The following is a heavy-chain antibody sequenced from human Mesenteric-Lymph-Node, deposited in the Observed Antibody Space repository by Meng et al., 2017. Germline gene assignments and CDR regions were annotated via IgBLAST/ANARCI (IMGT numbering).Heavy chain of an antibody. Sequence: QVHLVQSGAEVKKPVASVKVSCKASGYSFTSYVISWVRQAPGQGLEWMGWTSAYNGNTNYAQKLQGRLTLTADTSTSTVYMELRSLTSDDTAVYYCASDGYYYDSCGYTYWGQGTLVTVSS. CDR1: GYSFTSYV. CDR3: ASDGYYYDSCGYTY. CDR2: TSAYNGNT. D-gene: IGHD3-22*01. V-gene: IGHV1-18*01. J-gene: IGHJ4*02.